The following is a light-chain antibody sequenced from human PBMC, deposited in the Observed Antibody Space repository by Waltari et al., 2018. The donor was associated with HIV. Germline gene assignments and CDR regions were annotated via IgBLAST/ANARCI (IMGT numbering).Light chain of an antibody. CDR2: EVN. CDR3: SSYAGSAVV. J-gene: IGLJ2*01. CDR1: SSDVGAYNY. Sequence: QSALTQPPSASGSRGQSVTISCTGTSSDVGAYNYVSWYQQYPGMAPKLIIYEVNKRPSGVPDRFSGSKSGNTASLTVSGLQAEDDADFYCSSYAGSAVVFGGGTKLTVL. V-gene: IGLV2-8*01.